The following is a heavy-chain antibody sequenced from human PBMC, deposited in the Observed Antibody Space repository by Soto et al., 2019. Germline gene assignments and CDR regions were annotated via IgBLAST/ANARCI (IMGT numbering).Heavy chain of an antibody. J-gene: IGHJ4*02. Sequence: EVQLVESGGGLVKPGGYLRLSCAASGFSFRTTWMAWVRQAPGKGLEWVGRIKSKSAGETTDYADPVKGRFTISRDDSKDTLYLHMDSLETGYTAVYYCSTGSPFSGSVFDYWGQGTLVTVSS. CDR3: STGSPFSGSVFDY. D-gene: IGHD1-26*01. CDR2: IKSKSAGETT. CDR1: GFSFRTTW. V-gene: IGHV3-15*05.